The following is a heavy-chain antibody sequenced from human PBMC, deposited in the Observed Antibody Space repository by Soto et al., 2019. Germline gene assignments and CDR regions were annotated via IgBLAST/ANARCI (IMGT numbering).Heavy chain of an antibody. CDR1: GFTFGDFY. D-gene: IGHD3-16*01. Sequence: QARLVESGGGLVEPGGSLRLSCTASGFTFGDFYMMWFRQAPGRGLEWISYITKTGTTIYHADPVKGRFSVSRDNARRALYLQTNSLRAEDTAVYYCARPNWNSRGGVYNLWGQGTLVTVSS. J-gene: IGHJ4*02. V-gene: IGHV3-11*01. CDR3: ARPNWNSRGGVYNL. CDR2: ITKTGTTI.